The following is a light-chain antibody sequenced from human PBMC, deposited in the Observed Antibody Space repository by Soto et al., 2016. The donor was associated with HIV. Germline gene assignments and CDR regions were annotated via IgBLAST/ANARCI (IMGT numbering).Light chain of an antibody. CDR1: QDISSS. Sequence: DIQMTQSPSSVSASVGDSVTITCRASQDISSSLVWYQHKPGKAPNLLIYAASSLHSGVPSRFSGSGSGTEFTLTINSLQPDDLATYYCQQYYILWTFGQGTKVEVK. CDR2: AAS. CDR3: QQYYILWT. V-gene: IGKV1-12*01. J-gene: IGKJ1*01.